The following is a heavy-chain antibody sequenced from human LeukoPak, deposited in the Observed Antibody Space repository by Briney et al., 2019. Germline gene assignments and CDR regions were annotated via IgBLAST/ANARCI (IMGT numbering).Heavy chain of an antibody. J-gene: IGHJ4*02. CDR2: IYYSGST. Sequence: SETLSLTCTVSGGSISSYYWSWIRQPPGKGLEWIGYIYYSGSTNYNPSLKSRVTMSVDTSKNQFSLKLSSVTAADTAVYYCARGRQMATIRWPYFDYWGQGTLVTVSS. CDR1: GGSISSYY. D-gene: IGHD5-24*01. V-gene: IGHV4-59*01. CDR3: ARGRQMATIRWPYFDY.